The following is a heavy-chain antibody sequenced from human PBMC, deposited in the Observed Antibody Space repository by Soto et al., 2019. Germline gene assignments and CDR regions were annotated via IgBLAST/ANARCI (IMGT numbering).Heavy chain of an antibody. D-gene: IGHD6-13*01. V-gene: IGHV1-18*01. CDR1: GYTFTSYG. J-gene: IGHJ6*03. CDR2: ISAYNGKT. CDR3: ARAIAAAGTAEIYYYYYYMDV. Sequence: GASVKVSCKASGYTFTSYGISWVRQAPGQGLEWMGWISAYNGKTNYAQKLQGRVTMTTDTSTSTAYMELRSLRSDDTAVYYCARAIAAAGTAEIYYYYYYMDVWGKGTTVTVSS.